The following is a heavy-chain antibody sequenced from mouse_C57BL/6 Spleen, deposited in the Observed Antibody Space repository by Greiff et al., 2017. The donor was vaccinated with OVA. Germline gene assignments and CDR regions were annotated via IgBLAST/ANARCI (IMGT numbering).Heavy chain of an antibody. J-gene: IGHJ4*01. CDR2: INPNNGGT. Sequence: EVQLQQSGPELVKPGASVKISCKASGYTFTDYYMNWVKQSHGKSLEWIGDINPNNGGTSYNQKFKGKATLTVDKSSSTAYMELRSLTSEDYAVYYCAIWLLPYDAMDYWGQGTSVTVSS. CDR3: AIWLLPYDAMDY. CDR1: GYTFTDYY. V-gene: IGHV1-26*01. D-gene: IGHD2-3*01.